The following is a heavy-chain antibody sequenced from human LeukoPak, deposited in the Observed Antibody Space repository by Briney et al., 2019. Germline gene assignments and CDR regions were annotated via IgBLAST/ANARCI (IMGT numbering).Heavy chain of an antibody. Sequence: PSESLCLTCGASRLSLSGYCWRWIRQPPGKGLEWVGEINYSGSPNYNPSLKSRVTNSGDTSKKQFALKLTSVTAADKGVYYCARGVDLWGRGTPVPVSS. CDR2: INYSGSP. J-gene: IGHJ2*01. CDR1: RLSLSGYC. CDR3: ARGVDL. V-gene: IGHV4-34*01.